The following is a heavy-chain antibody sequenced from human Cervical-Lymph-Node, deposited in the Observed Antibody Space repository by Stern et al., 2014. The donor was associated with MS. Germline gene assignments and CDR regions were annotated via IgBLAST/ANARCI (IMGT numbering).Heavy chain of an antibody. V-gene: IGHV1-2*06. CDR1: GYRFSTFY. Sequence: QVQLVQSGAEVKKPGASVKVSCKASGYRFSTFYLHWLRQAPGQGLQWIGRINPGSATTNSTQSLQGRLTMARDRSITTAYLELSGLRSDDTAVYYCARIYCSGDECYHSFDTWGQGTLVTVSS. CDR2: INPGSATT. CDR3: ARIYCSGDECYHSFDT. J-gene: IGHJ4*02. D-gene: IGHD3-16*02.